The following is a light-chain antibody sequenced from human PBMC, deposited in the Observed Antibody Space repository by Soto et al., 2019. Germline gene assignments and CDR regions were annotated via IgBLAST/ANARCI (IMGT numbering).Light chain of an antibody. CDR2: GAS. CDR3: QQYGSSLPGLT. CDR1: QSVSSSY. V-gene: IGKV3-20*01. Sequence: EIVLTQSPGTLSLSPGERATLSCSASQSVSSSYLAWYQQKPGQAPRLLIYGASSRATGIPDRFSGSGSGTDFTLTISRLEPEDFAVYYCQQYGSSLPGLTFGQGTRLEIK. J-gene: IGKJ5*01.